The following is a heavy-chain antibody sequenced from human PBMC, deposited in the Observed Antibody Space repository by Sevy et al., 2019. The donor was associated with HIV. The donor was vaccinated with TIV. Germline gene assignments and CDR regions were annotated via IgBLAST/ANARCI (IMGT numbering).Heavy chain of an antibody. CDR3: ATDPIIVLMVTDGMDV. D-gene: IGHD2-8*01. CDR1: GLTFTYAW. J-gene: IGHJ6*02. Sequence: GSLRLSCAVSGLTFTYAWMSWVRQAPGKGLEWVGRIKSKVDGGTTDYGAPVKGRFTISRDDSKNTLYLQMNSLKTEDTAVYYCATDPIIVLMVTDGMDVWGQGTTVTVSS. CDR2: IKSKVDGGTT. V-gene: IGHV3-15*01.